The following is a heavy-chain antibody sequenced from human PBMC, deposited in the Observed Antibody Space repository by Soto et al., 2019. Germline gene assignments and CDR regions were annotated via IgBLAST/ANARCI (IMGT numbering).Heavy chain of an antibody. Sequence: GGSLRLSCAASGSTFSNAWMSWVRQAPGKGLEWVGRIKSKTDGGTTDYAAPVKGRFTISRDDSKNTLYLQMNSLKTEDTAVYYCTTDGVAGTDAFDYWGQGTLVTVSS. V-gene: IGHV3-15*01. D-gene: IGHD6-19*01. J-gene: IGHJ4*02. CDR3: TTDGVAGTDAFDY. CDR2: IKSKTDGGTT. CDR1: GSTFSNAW.